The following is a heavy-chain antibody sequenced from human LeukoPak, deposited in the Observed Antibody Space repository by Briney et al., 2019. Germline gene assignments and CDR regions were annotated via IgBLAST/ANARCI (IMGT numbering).Heavy chain of an antibody. D-gene: IGHD2/OR15-2a*01. Sequence: GGSLRLSCAASGFTFSRYWMHWLRHAPGKGLVWVSRISTDGSCTSYADSVKGRFTISRDNGKNTLYLQMNSLRPEDTAVYYCASYLTSIPSGMDVWGQGTTVNVSS. CDR3: ASYLTSIPSGMDV. CDR2: ISTDGSCT. CDR1: GFTFSRYW. J-gene: IGHJ6*02. V-gene: IGHV3-74*01.